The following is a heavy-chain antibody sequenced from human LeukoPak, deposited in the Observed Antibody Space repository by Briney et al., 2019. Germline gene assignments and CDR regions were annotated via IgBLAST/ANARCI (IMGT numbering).Heavy chain of an antibody. CDR2: IKEDGRAE. J-gene: IGHJ4*02. Sequence: GGSLRLSCAASGFTFSKSWMSWARQTPEKGLEWVANIKEDGRAEYYVDSVKGRFTISRDNAKNSLYLQMNSLRAEDTVVYYCAKDDEGYFWGQGVLVTVSS. D-gene: IGHD3-22*01. V-gene: IGHV3-7*04. CDR3: AKDDEGYF. CDR1: GFTFSKSW.